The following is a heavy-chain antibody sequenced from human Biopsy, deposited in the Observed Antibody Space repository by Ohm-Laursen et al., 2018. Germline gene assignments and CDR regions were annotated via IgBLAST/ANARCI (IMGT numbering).Heavy chain of an antibody. Sequence: ASVKVSCKASGSTFNDYFINWVRQSPGQGLEWMGWVNPNIGATNSAENFRDRVTLTRDTSISAVYIELRRLKSDDAAVYYCARDRMTDVFGGPTRTDVFDSWGQGTPVTVSS. J-gene: IGHJ4*02. CDR3: ARDRMTDVFGGPTRTDVFDS. CDR2: VNPNIGAT. V-gene: IGHV1-2*02. D-gene: IGHD3-10*01. CDR1: GSTFNDYF.